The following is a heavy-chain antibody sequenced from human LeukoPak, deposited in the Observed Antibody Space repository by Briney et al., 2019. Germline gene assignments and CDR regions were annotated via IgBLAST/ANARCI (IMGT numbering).Heavy chain of an antibody. D-gene: IGHD1-1*01. J-gene: IGHJ3*02. V-gene: IGHV3-48*01. CDR2: INSGSSTI. CDR1: EFSLRGFS. CDR3: ARVLLERPGIDSFDM. Sequence: GRSLRLSSGASEFSLRGFSMDCVRQAPGKGLEWVSHINSGSSTIYYADSVKGRFTISRDNAGNSLYLHMNSLRAEDTAVYYCARVLLERPGIDSFDMWGQGTMVTVSS.